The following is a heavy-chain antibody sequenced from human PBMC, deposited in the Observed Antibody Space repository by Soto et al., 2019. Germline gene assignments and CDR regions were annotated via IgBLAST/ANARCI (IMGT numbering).Heavy chain of an antibody. CDR1: GGSFSGYC. D-gene: IGHD6-13*01. V-gene: IGHV4-34*01. J-gene: IGHJ4*02. Sequence: SETLSLTCAVYGGSFSGYCWSWIRQPPGKGLEWIGEINHSGSTNYNPSLKSRVTISVDTSKNQFSLKLSSVTAADTAVYYCARGSAAGVAAAGTGTFDYWGQGTLVTVSS. CDR2: INHSGST. CDR3: ARGSAAGVAAAGTGTFDY.